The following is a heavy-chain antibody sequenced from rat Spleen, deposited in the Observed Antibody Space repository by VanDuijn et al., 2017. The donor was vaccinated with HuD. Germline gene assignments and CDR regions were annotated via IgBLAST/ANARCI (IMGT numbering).Heavy chain of an antibody. CDR2: IWGDGNT. CDR1: GFPLTSYG. J-gene: IGHJ2*01. V-gene: IGHV2-77*01. CDR3: AEMTSDY. Sequence: QVQMKETGPGLVQTTQTLSVTCTVSGFPLTSYGVNWIRQAPGKGLEWMGVIWGDGNTNYNSALKSRLSISRDTSKSQVFLTMDILQTEDTAVYYCAEMTSDYWGQGVMVTVSS. D-gene: IGHD1-7*01.